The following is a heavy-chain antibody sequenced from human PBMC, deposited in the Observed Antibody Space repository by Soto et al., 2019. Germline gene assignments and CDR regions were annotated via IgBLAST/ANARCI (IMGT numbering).Heavy chain of an antibody. CDR3: ARDYYDSSGSPYGMDV. D-gene: IGHD3-22*01. CDR1: GGTFSSYT. Sequence: SVKVSCKASGGTFSSYTISWVRQAPGQGLEWMGGIIPIFGTANYAQKFQGRVTITADESTSTAYMELSSLRSEDTAVYYCARDYYDSSGSPYGMDVWGQGXTVTV. CDR2: IIPIFGTA. J-gene: IGHJ6*02. V-gene: IGHV1-69*13.